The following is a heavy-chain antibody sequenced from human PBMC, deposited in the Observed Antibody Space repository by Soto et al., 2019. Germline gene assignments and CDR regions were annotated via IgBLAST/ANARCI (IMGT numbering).Heavy chain of an antibody. V-gene: IGHV1-69*12. CDR3: ARMAGAMATIDFDY. CDR2: IIPIFGTA. D-gene: IGHD5-12*01. J-gene: IGHJ4*02. CDR1: GGTFSSYA. Sequence: QVQLVQSGAEVKKPGSSVKVSCKASGGTFSSYAISWVRQAPGQGLEWMGGIIPIFGTANYAQKFQGRVTITADESTSTAYMELSSLRSEDTAVYYCARMAGAMATIDFDYWGQGTLVTVSS.